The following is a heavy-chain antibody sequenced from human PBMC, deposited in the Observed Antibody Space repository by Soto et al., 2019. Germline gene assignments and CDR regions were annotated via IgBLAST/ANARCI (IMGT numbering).Heavy chain of an antibody. Sequence: ASVKVSCKASGYTFTGYYIHWVRQAPGQGLEWMGWINPNSGGTNYAQKFQGWITMTRDTSISTAYMELRSLRSDDAAVYYCARDSSSWGNWFDPWGQGTLVTVSS. J-gene: IGHJ5*02. CDR3: ARDSSSWGNWFDP. D-gene: IGHD6-13*01. CDR2: INPNSGGT. V-gene: IGHV1-2*04. CDR1: GYTFTGYY.